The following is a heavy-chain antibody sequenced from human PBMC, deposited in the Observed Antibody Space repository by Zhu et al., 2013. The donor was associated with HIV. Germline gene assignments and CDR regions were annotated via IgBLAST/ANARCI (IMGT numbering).Heavy chain of an antibody. J-gene: IGHJ4*02. V-gene: IGHV4-61*01. CDR1: GGSVSSGSYY. CDR3: ARESSGWYKEPWYFDY. D-gene: IGHD6-19*01. Sequence: QVQLQESGPGLVKPSETLSLTCTVSGGSVSSGSYYWSWIRQPPGKGLEWIGYIYCSGSTNYNLSLKSRVTISVDTSKNQFSLKLSSVTAADTAVYYCARESSGWYKEPWYFDYWGQGTLVTVSS. CDR2: IYCSGST.